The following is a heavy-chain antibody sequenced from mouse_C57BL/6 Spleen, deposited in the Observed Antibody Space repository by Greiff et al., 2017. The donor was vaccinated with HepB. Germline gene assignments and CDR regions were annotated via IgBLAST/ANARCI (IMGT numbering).Heavy chain of an antibody. V-gene: IGHV1-4*01. CDR2: INPSSGYT. J-gene: IGHJ4*01. CDR3: ARFAPNWDAAMDY. Sequence: VKLMESGAELARPGASVKMSCKASGYTFTSYTMHWVKQRPGQGLEWIGYINPSSGYTKYNQKFKDKATLTADKSSSSAYMQLSSLTSEDSAVYYCARFAPNWDAAMDYWGQGTSVTVSS. D-gene: IGHD4-1*01. CDR1: GYTFTSYT.